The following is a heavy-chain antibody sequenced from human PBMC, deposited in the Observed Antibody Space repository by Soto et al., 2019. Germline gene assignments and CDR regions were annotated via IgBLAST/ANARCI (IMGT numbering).Heavy chain of an antibody. CDR3: ARTITGTDRAFDI. CDR1: GFTFSSYS. V-gene: IGHV3-48*01. Sequence: GGSLRLSCAASGFTFSSYSMNWVRQAPGKGLEWVSYISSSSSTIYYADSVKGRFTISRDNAKNSLYLQMNSLRAEDTAVYYCARTITGTDRAFDIWGQGTMVTVSS. CDR2: ISSSSSTI. J-gene: IGHJ3*02. D-gene: IGHD1-20*01.